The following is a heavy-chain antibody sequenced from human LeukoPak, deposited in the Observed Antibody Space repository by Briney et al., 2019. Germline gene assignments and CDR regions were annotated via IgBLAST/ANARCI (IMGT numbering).Heavy chain of an antibody. J-gene: IGHJ4*02. V-gene: IGHV3-7*04. CDR3: ARGYSSFDY. Sequence: GGSLRLSCAASGFTFSSSWMTWVRQAPGRGLQWVANIKQDGSERYYVDSVKGRFTISRDNAQNSLYLQMNSLRAEDTAVYYCARGYSSFDYWGQGTLVTVSS. CDR2: IKQDGSER. D-gene: IGHD2-15*01. CDR1: GFTFSSSW.